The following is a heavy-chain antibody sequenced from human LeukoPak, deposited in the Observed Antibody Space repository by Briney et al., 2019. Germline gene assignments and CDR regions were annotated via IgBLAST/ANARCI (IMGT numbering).Heavy chain of an antibody. V-gene: IGHV3-23*01. Sequence: PGGSLRLSCAASGFTFSSYAMSWARQAPGKGLEWVSAISGSGGSTYYADSVRGRFTISRDDSRNTRYLQMNSLRAEDTAIYYCAKRDRSDWQIFDYWGQGTLVTVSS. D-gene: IGHD3-22*01. CDR2: ISGSGGST. CDR3: AKRDRSDWQIFDY. J-gene: IGHJ4*02. CDR1: GFTFSSYA.